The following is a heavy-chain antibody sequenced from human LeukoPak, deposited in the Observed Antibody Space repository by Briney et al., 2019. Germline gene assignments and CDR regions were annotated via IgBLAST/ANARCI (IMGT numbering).Heavy chain of an antibody. V-gene: IGHV1-2*06. CDR2: INPNSGGT. Sequence: ASVKVSCKASGYTFTGYYMHWVRQAPGQGLEWMGRINPNSGGTNYAQKFQGRVTMTRDTSISTAYMELSRLRSDDTAVYYCATRRRVGHWYFDLWGRGTLVTVSS. J-gene: IGHJ2*01. CDR3: ATRRRVGHWYFDL. D-gene: IGHD3-10*01. CDR1: GYTFTGYY.